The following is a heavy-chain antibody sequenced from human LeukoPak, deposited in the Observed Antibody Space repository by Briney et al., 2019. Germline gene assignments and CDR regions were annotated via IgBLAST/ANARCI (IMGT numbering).Heavy chain of an antibody. V-gene: IGHV4-59*01. CDR2: IYYSGST. J-gene: IGHJ4*02. Sequence: SETLSLTCTVSGGSISSYYWSWIRQPPGKGLEWIGYIYYSGSTNYNPSLKSRVTISVDTSKNQFSLKLSSETAADTAVYYCARSRRLAAAGTLIDYWGQGTLVTVSS. CDR1: GGSISSYY. CDR3: ARSRRLAAAGTLIDY. D-gene: IGHD6-13*01.